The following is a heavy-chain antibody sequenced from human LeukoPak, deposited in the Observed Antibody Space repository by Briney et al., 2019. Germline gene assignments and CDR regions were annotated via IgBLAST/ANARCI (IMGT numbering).Heavy chain of an antibody. J-gene: IGHJ4*02. V-gene: IGHV3-21*01. Sequence: GGSLRLSCAASGFTFGSYSMNWVRQAPGKGLEWVSSISSSSSYIYYADSVKGRFTISRDNAKNSLYLQMISLRAEDTAVYYCARDRRRGFDCWGQGTLVTVSS. D-gene: IGHD1-1*01. CDR3: ARDRRRGFDC. CDR1: GFTFGSYS. CDR2: ISSSSSYI.